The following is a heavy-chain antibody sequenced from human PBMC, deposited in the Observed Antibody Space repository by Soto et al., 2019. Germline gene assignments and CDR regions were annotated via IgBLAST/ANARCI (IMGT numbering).Heavy chain of an antibody. Sequence: QVQLQESGPGLVKPSQTLSLTGTVSGGSISSGGYYWSWIRQHPGKVLEWIGYIYYSGSTYYNTSLKSRVTTSVDTSNNQFSLKLSSVTAADTAVYYCAREIVEMATTESWFDPWGQGTLVTVSS. V-gene: IGHV4-31*03. CDR1: GGSISSGGYY. CDR3: AREIVEMATTESWFDP. J-gene: IGHJ5*02. CDR2: IYYSGST. D-gene: IGHD1-1*01.